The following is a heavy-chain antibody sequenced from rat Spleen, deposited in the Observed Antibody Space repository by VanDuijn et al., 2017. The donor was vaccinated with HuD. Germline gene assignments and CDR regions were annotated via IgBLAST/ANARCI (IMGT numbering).Heavy chain of an antibody. Sequence: QVQLRESGPGLVQSSQTLSLTCTVSGFSLSGNIVHWVRQPPGKGLEWMGRMRFDGDTRYNSVLKSRLRISRDTSKSQVFLKMNSLQTEDTAMYFCTGIPNWFAYWGQGTLVTVSS. V-gene: IGHV2S30*01. J-gene: IGHJ3*01. D-gene: IGHD1-11*01. CDR2: MRFDGDT. CDR3: TGIPNWFAY. CDR1: GFSLSGNI.